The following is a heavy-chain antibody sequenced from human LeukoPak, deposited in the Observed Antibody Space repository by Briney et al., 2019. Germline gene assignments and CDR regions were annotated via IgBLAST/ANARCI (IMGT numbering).Heavy chain of an antibody. CDR3: ARGYYDSSGPRGFDY. D-gene: IGHD3-22*01. CDR2: TYYRSKWYN. CDR1: GDSVSSNSAA. J-gene: IGHJ4*02. Sequence: SQTLSLTCVISGDSVSSNSAAWNWIRQSPSRGLEWLGRTYYRSKWYNDYAVSVKSRITINPDTSKDQFSLQLNSVTPEDTAVYYCARGYYDSSGPRGFDYWGQGTLVTVSS. V-gene: IGHV6-1*01.